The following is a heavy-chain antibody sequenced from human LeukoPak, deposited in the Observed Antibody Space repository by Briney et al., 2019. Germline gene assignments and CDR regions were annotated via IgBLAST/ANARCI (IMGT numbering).Heavy chain of an antibody. CDR2: ISYDGSNK. Sequence: GGSLRLSCAASGFTFSSYGMHWVRQAPGKGLEWVAVISYDGSNKYYADSVKGRFTISRDNSKNTLYLQMNSLRAEDTAVYYCAKDLLYYDSSRNAFDIWGQGTMVTVSS. V-gene: IGHV3-30*18. CDR1: GFTFSSYG. D-gene: IGHD3-22*01. J-gene: IGHJ3*02. CDR3: AKDLLYYDSSRNAFDI.